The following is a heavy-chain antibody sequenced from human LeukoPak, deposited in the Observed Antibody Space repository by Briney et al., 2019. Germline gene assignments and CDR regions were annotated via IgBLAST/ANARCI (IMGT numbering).Heavy chain of an antibody. D-gene: IGHD2/OR15-2a*01. CDR1: GFTFSSYA. CDR3: AKGVYFQVFRWFDP. V-gene: IGHV3-23*01. Sequence: GGSLRLSCAASGFTFSSYAMSWVRQAPGKGLEWVSAISGSGGSTYYADSVKGRFTISRDNSKNTLYLQMNSLRAEDTAAYYCAKGVYFQVFRWFDPWGQGTLVTVSS. J-gene: IGHJ5*02. CDR2: ISGSGGST.